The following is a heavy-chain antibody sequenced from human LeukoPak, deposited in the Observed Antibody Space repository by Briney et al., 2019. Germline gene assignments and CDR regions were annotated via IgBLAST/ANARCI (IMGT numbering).Heavy chain of an antibody. J-gene: IGHJ6*02. CDR2: IYTSGST. V-gene: IGHV4-4*07. Sequence: SETLSLTCPVSGGSISSYYWSWIRQPAGKGLEWIGRIYTSGSTNYNPSLKSRVTMSVDTSKNQFSLKLSSVTAADTAVYYCARDGYCSSTSCLSYYYGMDVWGQGTTVTVSS. CDR3: ARDGYCSSTSCLSYYYGMDV. CDR1: GGSISSYY. D-gene: IGHD2-2*01.